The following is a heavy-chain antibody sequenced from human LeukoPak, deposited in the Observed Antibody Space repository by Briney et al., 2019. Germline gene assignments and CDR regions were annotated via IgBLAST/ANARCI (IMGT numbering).Heavy chain of an antibody. Sequence: PSQTLSLTCTISGGSISSGVYCWSWIRQRPGEGLQWIGYICSSGSAYYNPSLKSRVTMSIDTSNNQFSLELNSVTAADTAVYYCARDGGGSLYGMDVWGQGTTVTVSS. CDR2: ICSSGSA. CDR1: GGSISSGVYC. D-gene: IGHD2-15*01. J-gene: IGHJ6*02. V-gene: IGHV4-31*03. CDR3: ARDGGGSLYGMDV.